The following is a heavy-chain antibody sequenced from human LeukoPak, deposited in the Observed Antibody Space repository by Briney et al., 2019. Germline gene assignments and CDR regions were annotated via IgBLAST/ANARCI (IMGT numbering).Heavy chain of an antibody. CDR2: IYYSGST. CDR3: ARHAGGSYYDYVWGSYRYYFDY. J-gene: IGHJ4*02. D-gene: IGHD3-16*02. V-gene: IGHV4-59*08. Sequence: PSETLSLTCTVSGGSISSYYWSWIRQPPGKGLEWIGYIYYSGSTNYNPSLKSRVTISVDTSKNQFSLKLSSVTAADTAVYYCARHAGGSYYDYVWGSYRYYFDYWGQGTLVTVSS. CDR1: GGSISSYY.